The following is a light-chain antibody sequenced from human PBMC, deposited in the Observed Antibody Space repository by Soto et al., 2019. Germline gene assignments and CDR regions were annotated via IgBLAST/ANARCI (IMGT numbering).Light chain of an antibody. Sequence: QSALTQPASVSGSPGQSITISCTGTSSDVGGYNYVSWYQQYPGKAPKVIIYEVSNRPSGVSNRFSGSKSGNTASLTISGLQAEDEADYYCSSYTTTTTLVVFGGGTKVTVL. V-gene: IGLV2-14*01. CDR2: EVS. CDR3: SSYTTTTTLVV. J-gene: IGLJ2*01. CDR1: SSDVGGYNY.